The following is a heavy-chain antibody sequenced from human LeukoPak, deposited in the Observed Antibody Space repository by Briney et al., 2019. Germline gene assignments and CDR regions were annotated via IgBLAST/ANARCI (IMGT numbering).Heavy chain of an antibody. CDR1: GGTFSSYA. CDR2: IIPIFGTA. CDR3: ARAPGYSGYADFDY. Sequence: VASVKVSCKASGGTFSSYAISWVRQAPGQGLEWMGRIIPIFGTANYAKKFQGRVTITTDESTSTAYMELSSLRSEDTAVYYCARAPGYSGYADFDYWGQGTLVTVSS. J-gene: IGHJ4*02. V-gene: IGHV1-69*05. D-gene: IGHD5-12*01.